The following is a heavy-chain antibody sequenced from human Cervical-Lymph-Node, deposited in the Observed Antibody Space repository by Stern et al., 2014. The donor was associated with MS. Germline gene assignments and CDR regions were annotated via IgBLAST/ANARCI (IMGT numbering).Heavy chain of an antibody. CDR1: GYSFTSYW. V-gene: IGHV5-51*01. D-gene: IGHD3-22*01. Sequence: EVQLVESGAEVKKPGESLKISCKGSGYSFTSYWIGWVRQLPGQGLEWMGVIDPGDCDTRYSPSFQGQVTISADKSSSTAYLQWSSLKASDTAMYYCAVGGYYDSSWLFDPWGQGTLVTVSS. CDR2: IDPGDCDT. CDR3: AVGGYYDSSWLFDP. J-gene: IGHJ5*02.